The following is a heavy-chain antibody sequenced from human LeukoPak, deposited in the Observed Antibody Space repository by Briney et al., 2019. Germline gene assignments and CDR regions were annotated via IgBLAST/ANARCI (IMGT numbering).Heavy chain of an antibody. CDR2: ISYDGSNK. J-gene: IGHJ4*02. CDR1: GFTFSSYG. CDR3: AREHGDYPY. D-gene: IGHD4-17*01. Sequence: PGRSLRLSCAASGFTFSSYGMLWVRQAPGKGLEWVAVISYDGSNKYYADSVKGRFTISRDNSKNTLYLQMNSLRAEDTAVYYCAREHGDYPYWGQGTLVTVSS. V-gene: IGHV3-30*03.